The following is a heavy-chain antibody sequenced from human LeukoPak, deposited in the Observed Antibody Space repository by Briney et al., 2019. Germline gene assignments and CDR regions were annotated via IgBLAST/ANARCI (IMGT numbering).Heavy chain of an antibody. CDR1: GYIFTDYY. V-gene: IGHV1/OR15-1*04. CDR2: INPNSGGT. J-gene: IGHJ4*02. D-gene: IGHD1-1*01. Sequence: ASVKVSCKASGYIFTDYYMHWVRQAPGQELGWMGRINPNSGGTNYAQKFQGRVTMTRNTSISTAYMELSSLRSEDTAVYYCARGRGGSDYWGQGTLVTVSS. CDR3: ARGRGGSDY.